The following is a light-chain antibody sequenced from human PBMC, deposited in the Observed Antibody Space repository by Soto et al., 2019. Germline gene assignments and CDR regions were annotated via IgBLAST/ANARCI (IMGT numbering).Light chain of an antibody. CDR1: QSLLHSNGYNY. J-gene: IGKJ2*01. CDR2: LGS. V-gene: IGKV2-28*01. CDR3: MQALQTPYT. Sequence: DIVMTQSPLSLPVTPGEPASISCRSSQSLLHSNGYNYLDWYLQKPGQSPQLLIYLGSNRASGGPDRFSGSGSGTDFTRKISRVEAEDVGVYYCMQALQTPYTCGQGTKLEIK.